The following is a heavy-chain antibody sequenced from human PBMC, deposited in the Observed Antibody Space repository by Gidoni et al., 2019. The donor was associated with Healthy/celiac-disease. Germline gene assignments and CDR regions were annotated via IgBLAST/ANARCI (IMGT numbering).Heavy chain of an antibody. CDR1: GGTFSSYA. V-gene: IGHV1-69*01. J-gene: IGHJ5*02. CDR3: ATGKRRVPSLVDP. D-gene: IGHD3-10*02. Sequence: QVQLVQSGAEVKQPGSSVKVSCQASGGTFSSYAFSWVRQAPGQGLEWLGGIIPIFGTANYAQKFQGRVTITADESTSTAYMELSSLRSEDTAVYYCATGKRRVPSLVDPWGQGTLVTVSS. CDR2: IIPIFGTA.